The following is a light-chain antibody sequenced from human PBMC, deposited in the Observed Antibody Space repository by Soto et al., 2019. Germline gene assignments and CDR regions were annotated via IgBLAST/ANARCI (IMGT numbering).Light chain of an antibody. CDR1: SSDVGGYNY. V-gene: IGLV2-8*01. Sequence: QSVLTQPPSASGSPGQSVTISCTGTSSDVGGYNYVSWYHQHPGKAPKLMIYEVSKRPSGVPDRFSGSKSGNTASLTVSGLQAHDQADYYCSSYAGSNNLVFAGGTKLTVL. CDR2: EVS. CDR3: SSYAGSNNLV. J-gene: IGLJ2*01.